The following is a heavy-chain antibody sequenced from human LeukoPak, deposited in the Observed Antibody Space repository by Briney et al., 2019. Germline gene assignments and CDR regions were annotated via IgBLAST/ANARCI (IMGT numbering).Heavy chain of an antibody. D-gene: IGHD3-3*01. CDR1: GGSISSGGYY. CDR2: IYYSGST. V-gene: IGHV4-31*03. J-gene: IGHJ4*02. CDR3: ARVYDFWSGYYFDY. Sequence: SQTLSLTCTVSGGSISSGGYYWSWIRQHPGKGLEWIGYIYYSGSTNYNPSLKSRVTISVDTSKNQFSLKLSSVTAADTAVYYCARVYDFWSGYYFDYWGQGTLVTVSS.